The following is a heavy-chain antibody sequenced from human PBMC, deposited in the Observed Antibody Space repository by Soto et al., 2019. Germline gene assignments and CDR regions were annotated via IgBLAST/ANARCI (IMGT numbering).Heavy chain of an antibody. CDR2: IYYSGST. V-gene: IGHV4-59*01. CDR1: GGSISSCY. J-gene: IGHJ4*02. Sequence: XETXSLTCTVSGGSISSCYWSWIRQPPGKGLEWIGYIYYSGSTNYNPSLKSRVTISVDTSKNQFSLKLSSVTAADTAVYYCARAMSYYDSSGYYLDCWGQGTLVTVSS. CDR3: ARAMSYYDSSGYYLDC. D-gene: IGHD3-22*01.